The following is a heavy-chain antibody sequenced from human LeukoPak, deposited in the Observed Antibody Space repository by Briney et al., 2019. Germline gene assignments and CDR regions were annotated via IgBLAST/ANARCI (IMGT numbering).Heavy chain of an antibody. J-gene: IGHJ6*02. V-gene: IGHV3-9*01. CDR3: AKEFLRYFDWSPMDV. CDR2: ISWNSGSI. CDR1: GFTFDDYT. Sequence: PGGSLRLSCAASGFTFDDYTMHWVRQAPGKGLELVSGISWNSGSIGYADSVKGRFTIPRDNAKNSLYLQMNSLRAEDTALYYCAKEFLRYFDWSPMDVWGQGTTVTVSS. D-gene: IGHD3-9*01.